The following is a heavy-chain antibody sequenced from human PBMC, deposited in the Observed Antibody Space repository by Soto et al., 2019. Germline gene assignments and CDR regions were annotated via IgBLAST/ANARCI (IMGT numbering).Heavy chain of an antibody. CDR3: ARVAYGSSSRLDV. V-gene: IGHV4-30-2*01. Sequence: SETLSLTCAVSGGSISSGGYSWSWIRQPPGKGLEWIGYICHSGSTYYNPSLKSRVTISVDRSKNQFSLKLSSVTAADTAVYYCARVAYGSSSRLDVWGQGTTVTVSS. D-gene: IGHD6-6*01. CDR2: ICHSGST. J-gene: IGHJ6*02. CDR1: GGSISSGGYS.